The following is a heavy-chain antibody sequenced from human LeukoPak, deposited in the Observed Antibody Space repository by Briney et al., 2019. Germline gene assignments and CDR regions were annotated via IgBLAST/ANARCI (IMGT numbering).Heavy chain of an antibody. D-gene: IGHD2-2*01. CDR1: GGTFSSYA. J-gene: IGHJ3*02. CDR2: IIPIFGTA. V-gene: IGHV1-69*05. Sequence: SVKVSCKASGGTFSSYAIGWVRQAPGQGLERMGGIIPIFGTANYAQKFQGRVTITTDESTSTAYMELSSLRSEDTAVYYCASEGAVGYCSSTSCHDAFDIWGQGTMVTVSS. CDR3: ASEGAVGYCSSTSCHDAFDI.